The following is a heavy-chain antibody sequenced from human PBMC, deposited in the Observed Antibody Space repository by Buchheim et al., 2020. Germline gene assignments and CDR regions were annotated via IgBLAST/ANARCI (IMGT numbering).Heavy chain of an antibody. CDR2: ISSSGSTI. Sequence: EVQLVESGGGLVQPGGSLRLSCAASGFTFSSYEMNWLRQAPGKGLEWVSYISSSGSTIYYADSVKGRFTISRDNAKNSLYLQLNSLRAEDTAVYYCAREGSYCTNGVCYTSWFDPWGQGTL. CDR1: GFTFSSYE. J-gene: IGHJ5*02. D-gene: IGHD2-8*01. V-gene: IGHV3-48*03. CDR3: AREGSYCTNGVCYTSWFDP.